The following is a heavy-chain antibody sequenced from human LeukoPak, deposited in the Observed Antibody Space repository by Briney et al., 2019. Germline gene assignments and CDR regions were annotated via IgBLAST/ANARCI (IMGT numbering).Heavy chain of an antibody. CDR3: AKVQGRGYSYAYQSFDY. Sequence: GGSLRLSCAASGFTFSSYAMSWVRQAPGKGLEWVAFIRYDGSNKYYADSVKGRFTISRDNSKNTLYLQMNSLRAEDTAVYYCAKVQGRGYSYAYQSFDYWGQGTLVTVSS. J-gene: IGHJ4*02. D-gene: IGHD5-18*01. V-gene: IGHV3-30*02. CDR1: GFTFSSYA. CDR2: IRYDGSNK.